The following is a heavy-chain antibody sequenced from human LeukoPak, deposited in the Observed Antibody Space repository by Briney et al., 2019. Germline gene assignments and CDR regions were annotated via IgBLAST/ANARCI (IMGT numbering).Heavy chain of an antibody. D-gene: IGHD5-18*01. J-gene: IGHJ4*02. CDR3: AKAEGYGARDY. V-gene: IGHV1-69*05. CDR1: GGTFSSYA. CDR2: IIPIFGTA. Sequence: ASVKVSCKASGGTFSSYAISWVRQAPGQGLEWMGGIIPIFGTANYAQKFQGRVTMTRDTSTRTVYMELNNLTSGDTAVYYCAKAEGYGARDYWGQGTLVTVSS.